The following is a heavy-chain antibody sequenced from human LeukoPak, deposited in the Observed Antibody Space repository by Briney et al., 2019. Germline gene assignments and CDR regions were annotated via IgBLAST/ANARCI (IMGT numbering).Heavy chain of an antibody. D-gene: IGHD6-19*01. CDR2: INHSGST. CDR1: GGSFSGYY. CDR3: ARLAVAGTGGFDY. J-gene: IGHJ4*02. V-gene: IGHV4-34*01. Sequence: SETLSLTCAVYGGSFSGYYWSWIRQPPGKGLEWIGEINHSGSTNYNPSLKNRVTISVDTSKNQFSLKLSSVTAADTAVYYCARLAVAGTGGFDYWGQGTLVTVSS.